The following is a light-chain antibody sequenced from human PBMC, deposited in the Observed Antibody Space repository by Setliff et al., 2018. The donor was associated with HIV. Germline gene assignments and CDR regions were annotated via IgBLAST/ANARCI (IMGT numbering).Light chain of an antibody. CDR3: CSYAGLYTFFV. Sequence: QSVLAQPRSVSGSPGQSVTISCARTISDVGGYDYVSWYQQHPGKAPKLMIYDVTKRPSGVPDRFSGSKSDSTASLTISGLQAEDEADYYCCSYAGLYTFFVFGTGTKVTVL. J-gene: IGLJ1*01. CDR1: ISDVGGYDY. CDR2: DVT. V-gene: IGLV2-11*01.